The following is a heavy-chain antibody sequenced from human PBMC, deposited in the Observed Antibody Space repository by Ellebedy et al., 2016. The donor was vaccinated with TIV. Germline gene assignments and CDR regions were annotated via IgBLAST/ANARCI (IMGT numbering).Heavy chain of an antibody. CDR3: AKGTSSGFNYDRVGFEY. CDR1: GFTFSSFA. D-gene: IGHD3-22*01. J-gene: IGHJ4*02. V-gene: IGHV3-23*01. CDR2: ISGGGDST. Sequence: GGSLRLSCAASGFTFSSFAMHWVRQAPGKGLEWLSVISGGGDSTFNADSVKGRFTITRDNSKNTLYLQMDRLRAEDTAVYYCAKGTSSGFNYDRVGFEYWGQGTLVTVSS.